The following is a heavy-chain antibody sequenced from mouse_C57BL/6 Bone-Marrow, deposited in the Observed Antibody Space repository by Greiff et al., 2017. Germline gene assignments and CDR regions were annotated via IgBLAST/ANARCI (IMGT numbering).Heavy chain of an antibody. CDR3: AREGVTTAFDY. J-gene: IGHJ2*01. CDR2: ISHGGGSP. CDR1: GFTFSDYY. V-gene: IGHV5-12*01. D-gene: IGHD1-2*01. Sequence: VQVVESGGGLVQPGGSLKLSCAASGFTFSDYYMYWVRQTPEQRLEWVAYISHGGGSPYYPDHVTGRFPISSDTAKDTLELRMSHLESEDTAMYYSAREGVTTAFDYGGQGTTLTVSA.